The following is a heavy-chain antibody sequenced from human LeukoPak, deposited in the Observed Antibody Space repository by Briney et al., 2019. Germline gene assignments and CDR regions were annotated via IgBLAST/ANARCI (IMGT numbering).Heavy chain of an antibody. CDR1: GFTFSSYS. Sequence: GGSLRLSCAASGFTFSSYSMNWVRQAPGKGLEWVSSISSSSSYIYYADSVKGRFTISRDNAKNSLYLQMNSLRAEDTAVYYCASAGTTGTKGMDVWGKGTTVTVSS. CDR3: ASAGTTGTKGMDV. CDR2: ISSSSSYI. V-gene: IGHV3-21*01. J-gene: IGHJ6*04. D-gene: IGHD1-1*01.